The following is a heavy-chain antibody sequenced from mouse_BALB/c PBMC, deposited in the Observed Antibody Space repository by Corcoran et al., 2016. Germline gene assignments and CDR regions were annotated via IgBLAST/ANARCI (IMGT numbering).Heavy chain of an antibody. CDR3: AREGKNYYGSRQVYYAMDY. V-gene: IGHV1S136*01. CDR1: RYTFTSYV. J-gene: IGHJ4*01. D-gene: IGHD1-1*01. Sequence: EVQLQQSGPELVKPGASVKMSCKASRYTFTSYVMHWVKQKPGQGLEWIGYINPYNDGTKYNEKFKGKATLTSDKSSSTAYMELSSLTSEDSAVYYCAREGKNYYGSRQVYYAMDYWGQGTSVTVSS. CDR2: INPYNDGT.